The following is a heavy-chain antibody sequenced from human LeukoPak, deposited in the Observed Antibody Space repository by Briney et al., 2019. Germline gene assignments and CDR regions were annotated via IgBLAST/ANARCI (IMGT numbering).Heavy chain of an antibody. Sequence: SETLSLTCTVSGGSISSYYWSWIRQPAGKGLEWIGRIYTSGSTNYNPSLKSRVTMSVDTSKNQFSLKLSSVTAADTAVYYCARDSSSWDIYWYFDLWGRGTLVTVSS. CDR3: ARDSSSWDIYWYFDL. CDR1: GGSISSYY. J-gene: IGHJ2*01. V-gene: IGHV4-4*07. D-gene: IGHD6-13*01. CDR2: IYTSGST.